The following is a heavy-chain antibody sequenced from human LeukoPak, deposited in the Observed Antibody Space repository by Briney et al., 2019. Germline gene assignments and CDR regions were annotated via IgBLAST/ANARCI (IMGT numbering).Heavy chain of an antibody. Sequence: GESLQISFEGSGYRFTSYWIGWVRPMPGKGLEWMGIIYPGDSATRNSPSFQGQVTISADKSISTAYLQWSSLKASDTAMYYCARRYSDSWYVFDYWGQGTLVIVSS. D-gene: IGHD6-13*01. CDR3: ARRYSDSWYVFDY. CDR2: IYPGDSAT. CDR1: GYRFTSYW. J-gene: IGHJ4*02. V-gene: IGHV5-51*01.